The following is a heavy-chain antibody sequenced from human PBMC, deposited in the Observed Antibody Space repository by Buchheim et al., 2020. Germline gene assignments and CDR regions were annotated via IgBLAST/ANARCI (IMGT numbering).Heavy chain of an antibody. Sequence: EVQLVQSGAEVKKPGESLRISCKGSGYSFTSYWISWVRQMPGKGLEWMGRIDPSDSYTNSSPSFQGHVTISADKSISTAYLQWSSLKASDTAMYYCARRGFLERDYYYYGMDVWGQGTT. V-gene: IGHV5-10-1*03. CDR2: IDPSDSYT. CDR1: GYSFTSYW. D-gene: IGHD3-3*01. J-gene: IGHJ6*02. CDR3: ARRGFLERDYYYYGMDV.